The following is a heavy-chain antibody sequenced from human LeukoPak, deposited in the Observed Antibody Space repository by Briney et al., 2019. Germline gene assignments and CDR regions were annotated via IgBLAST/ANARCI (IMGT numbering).Heavy chain of an antibody. V-gene: IGHV3-23*01. J-gene: IGHJ5*02. Sequence: GGSLRLSCAASGFTFSSYAMSWVRQAPGKGLEWVSAISGSGGSTYYADSVKGRFTISRDNSKNTLYLQMNSLRAEDTAVYYCAKEYSSGSLVPFGFDPWGQGTLVTVSS. CDR2: ISGSGGST. D-gene: IGHD6-19*01. CDR3: AKEYSSGSLVPFGFDP. CDR1: GFTFSSYA.